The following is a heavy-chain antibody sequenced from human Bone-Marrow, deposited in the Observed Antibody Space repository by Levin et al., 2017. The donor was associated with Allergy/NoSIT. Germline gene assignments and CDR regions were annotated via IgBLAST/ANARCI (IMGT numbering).Heavy chain of an antibody. V-gene: IGHV3-49*04. J-gene: IGHJ4*02. CDR1: GFSFGDSA. D-gene: IGHD3-3*01. CDR2: IRGKAYGATS. Sequence: PGGSLRLSCSASGFSFGDSAVSWVRLTPGKGLQWVGFIRGKAYGATSEYASSVKGRFIFSRDDSKNVAYLHMNSLKTEDTAVYYCSRDGRFLEWLPLDSWGQGTLVTVSS. CDR3: SRDGRFLEWLPLDS.